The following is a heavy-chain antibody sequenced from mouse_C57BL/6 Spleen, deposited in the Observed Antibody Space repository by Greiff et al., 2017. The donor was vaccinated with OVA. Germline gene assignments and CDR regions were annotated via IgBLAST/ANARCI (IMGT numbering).Heavy chain of an antibody. V-gene: IGHV1-53*01. D-gene: IGHD1-1*01. CDR2: INPSNGGT. Sequence: QVQLQQPGTELVKPGASVKLSCKASGYTFTSYWMHWVKQRPGQGLEWIGNINPSNGGTNYNEKFKGKATLPVDKSSSTTYMQLSSLTSEDSAVYYCAREGYGSSPYAMDYWGQGTSVTVSS. CDR3: AREGYGSSPYAMDY. J-gene: IGHJ4*01. CDR1: GYTFTSYW.